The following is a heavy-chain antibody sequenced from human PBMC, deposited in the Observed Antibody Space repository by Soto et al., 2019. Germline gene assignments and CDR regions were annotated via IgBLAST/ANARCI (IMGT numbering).Heavy chain of an antibody. CDR1: GGTFSSYA. CDR2: IIPIFCTA. J-gene: IGHJ4*02. CDR3: ARGLDYGEPY. Sequence: ASVKVSCKASGGTFSSYAISWVRQAPGQGLEWMGGIIPIFCTANYAQKFQGRVMITADESTSTAYMELSSLRSEDTAVYYCARGLDYGEPYWGQGTLVTVSS. V-gene: IGHV1-69*13. D-gene: IGHD4-17*01.